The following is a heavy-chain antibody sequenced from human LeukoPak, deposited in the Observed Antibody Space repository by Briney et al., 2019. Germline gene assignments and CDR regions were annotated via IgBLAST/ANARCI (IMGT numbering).Heavy chain of an antibody. Sequence: GGSLRLSCAASGFTFDDYAMHWVRQAPGKGLEWVSGISWNSFTIGYADSVKGRFTISRDNAKNSLYLQMNSLRVEDTALYYCAKDIGRVDTASTYMDVWGKGTTVTISS. V-gene: IGHV3-9*01. CDR1: GFTFDDYA. CDR3: AKDIGRVDTASTYMDV. CDR2: ISWNSFTI. D-gene: IGHD5-18*01. J-gene: IGHJ6*03.